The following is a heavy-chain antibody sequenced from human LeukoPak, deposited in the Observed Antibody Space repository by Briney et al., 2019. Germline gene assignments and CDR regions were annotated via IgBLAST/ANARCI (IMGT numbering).Heavy chain of an antibody. D-gene: IGHD2-8*02. CDR2: IYSGGNT. CDR3: ARDGGGVLGY. V-gene: IGHV3-53*01. J-gene: IGHJ4*02. CDR1: GFTVSSNY. Sequence: GGSLRLSCAASGFTVSSNYMSWVRQTPGKGLEWVSVIYSGGNTHYMDSVKGRFTISRDNSKNTLYLQMNNLRAEDTAMYYCARDGGGVLGYWGQGTLVTVSS.